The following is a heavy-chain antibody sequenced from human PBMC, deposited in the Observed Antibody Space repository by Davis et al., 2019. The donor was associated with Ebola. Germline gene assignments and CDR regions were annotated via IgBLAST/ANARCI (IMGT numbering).Heavy chain of an antibody. J-gene: IGHJ6*02. CDR2: INHSGST. CDR1: GGSFSGYY. CDR3: ARFRRTFYYYYGMDV. V-gene: IGHV4-34*01. Sequence: GSLRLSCAVYGGSFSGYYWSWIRQPPGKGLEWIGEINHSGSTNYNPSLKSRVTISVDTSKNQFSLKLSSVTAADTAVYYCARFRRTFYYYYGMDVWGQGTTVTVSS. D-gene: IGHD1/OR15-1a*01.